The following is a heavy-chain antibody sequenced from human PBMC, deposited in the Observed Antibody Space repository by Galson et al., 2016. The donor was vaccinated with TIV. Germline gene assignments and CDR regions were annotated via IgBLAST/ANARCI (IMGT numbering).Heavy chain of an antibody. V-gene: IGHV1-69*02. CDR2: IVPTLGIT. CDR3: ARLDTSSWYGYFQY. Sequence: CKASGGTFNSCTISWVRQAPGQGLEWMGTIVPTLGITNYAQKFQGRVTITADKSTTTAYMELSSLRSEDTAMYYCARLDTSSWYGYFQYWGQGTLVTVSS. D-gene: IGHD6-13*01. J-gene: IGHJ1*01. CDR1: GGTFNSCT.